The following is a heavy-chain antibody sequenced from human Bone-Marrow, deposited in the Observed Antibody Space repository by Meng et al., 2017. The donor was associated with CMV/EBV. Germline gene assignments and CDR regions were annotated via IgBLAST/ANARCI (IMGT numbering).Heavy chain of an antibody. CDR1: GGSFSDFY. J-gene: IGHJ2*01. D-gene: IGHD7-27*01. Sequence: SLTCAVSGGSFSDFYWSWIRQPPGKGLDWIGEISHSGSANYKSSLRSRVTISIDTSNSQFSLKLSSVTAADTAVYYCARVTNWGYFDLWGRGTLVTVS. CDR3: ARVTNWGYFDL. V-gene: IGHV4-34*01. CDR2: ISHSGSA.